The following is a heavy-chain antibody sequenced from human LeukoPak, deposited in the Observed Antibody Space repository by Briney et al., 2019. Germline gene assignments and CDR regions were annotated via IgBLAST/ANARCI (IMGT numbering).Heavy chain of an antibody. CDR1: GFSFDDYA. CDR3: ATSSREGEDSSGWASFDY. Sequence: GGSLRLSCAASGFSFDDYAMHWVRQAPGKGLEWVSGISWNSGSIGYAESVKGRFTISRDNAKNSLYLQMNSLRAEDTALYYCATSSREGEDSSGWASFDYWGQGTLVTVSS. J-gene: IGHJ4*02. CDR2: ISWNSGSI. V-gene: IGHV3-9*01. D-gene: IGHD6-19*01.